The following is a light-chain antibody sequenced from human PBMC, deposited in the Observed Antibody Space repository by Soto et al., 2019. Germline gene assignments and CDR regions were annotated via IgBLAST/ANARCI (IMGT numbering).Light chain of an antibody. CDR1: SDNY. CDR2: GVT. J-gene: IGLJ1*01. Sequence: LTQPASVSGSPGQSITISCTGTSDNYVSWYQQHPGKVPKLMIYGVTNRPSGVSDRFSGSKSGNTASLTISGLQTEDEADYYCSSYTNSRTLLFGAGTKLTVL. V-gene: IGLV2-14*01. CDR3: SSYTNSRTLL.